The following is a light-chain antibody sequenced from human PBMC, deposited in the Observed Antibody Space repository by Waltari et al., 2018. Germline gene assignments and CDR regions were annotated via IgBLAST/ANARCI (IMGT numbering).Light chain of an antibody. J-gene: IGKJ1*01. Sequence: IVLTQSPGTLSLSPRERAPLSCRASQSVGRTLAWYQQKPGQAPRLLIYGASSRATGIPDRFSGGGSGIDFSLGINRLEPEDFAVYYCQHYVSLPATFGQGTKVEIK. CDR2: GAS. V-gene: IGKV3-20*01. CDR3: QHYVSLPAT. CDR1: QSVGRT.